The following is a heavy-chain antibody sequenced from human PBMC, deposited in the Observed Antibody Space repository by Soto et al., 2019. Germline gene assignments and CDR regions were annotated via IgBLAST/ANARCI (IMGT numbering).Heavy chain of an antibody. Sequence: QVYLVQSGAEVRRPGASVKVSCTAFGYILTGYSLHWVRQAPGQGLEWMGWIDPNSGATNSAERFHGRVSMTRDTSISAAYLELSSLRSDDTAVYFCARGPDDSDVPRWDYWGQGTLVTVSS. V-gene: IGHV1-2*02. CDR2: IDPNSGAT. D-gene: IGHD4-17*01. J-gene: IGHJ4*02. CDR3: ARGPDDSDVPRWDY. CDR1: GYILTGYS.